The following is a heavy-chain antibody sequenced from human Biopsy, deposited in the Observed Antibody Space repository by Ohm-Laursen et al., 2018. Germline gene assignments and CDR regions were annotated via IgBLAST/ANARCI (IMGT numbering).Heavy chain of an antibody. CDR2: ISYSGST. J-gene: IGHJ3*02. CDR3: AKHGSGWTGDDALHI. CDR1: GGSISGSS. Sequence: SQTLSLTCTVSGGSISGSSWSWIRQAPGRRLEWVGYISYSGSTSNNPSLKSRITISVDTSKNQISLKVTSVTAADTAVYYCAKHGSGWTGDDALHIWGQGTMVTVSS. D-gene: IGHD6-19*01. V-gene: IGHV4-59*08.